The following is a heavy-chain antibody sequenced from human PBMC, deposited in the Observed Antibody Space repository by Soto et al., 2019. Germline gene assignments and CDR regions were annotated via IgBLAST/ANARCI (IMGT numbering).Heavy chain of an antibody. Sequence: SETLSLTCTVSGGSISSYYWSWIRQPPGKGLEWIGYIYYSGSTNYNPSLKSRVTISVDTSKNQFSLKLSSVTAADTAVYYCARYSGSYYWFDPWGQGTLVTVSS. CDR3: ARYSGSYYWFDP. J-gene: IGHJ5*02. D-gene: IGHD1-26*01. CDR1: GGSISSYY. CDR2: IYYSGST. V-gene: IGHV4-59*08.